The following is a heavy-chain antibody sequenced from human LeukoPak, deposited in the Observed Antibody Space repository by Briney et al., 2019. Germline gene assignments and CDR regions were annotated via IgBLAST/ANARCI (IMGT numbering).Heavy chain of an antibody. CDR1: GFTFSSYA. J-gene: IGHJ6*02. CDR2: ISGSGGST. V-gene: IGHV3-23*01. CDR3: AEVGYYYGSGSYYPYYYYGMDV. D-gene: IGHD3-10*01. Sequence: GGSLRLSCAASGFTFSSYAMSWVRQAPGKGLEWVSAISGSGGSTYYADSVKGRFTISRDNSKNTLYLQMNSLRAEDTAVYYCAEVGYYYGSGSYYPYYYYGMDVWGQGTTVTVSS.